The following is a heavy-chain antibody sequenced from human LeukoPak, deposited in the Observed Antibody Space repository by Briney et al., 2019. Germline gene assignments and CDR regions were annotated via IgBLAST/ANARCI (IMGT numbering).Heavy chain of an antibody. J-gene: IGHJ4*02. CDR1: GFTFDDYG. V-gene: IGHV3-20*04. CDR3: ARDYCGGDCYPFDY. CDR2: INRNGGST. D-gene: IGHD2-21*02. Sequence: GGSLRLSCAVSGFTFDDYGVSWVRQAPGKGLEWVSGINRNGGSTGYADSVKGRFTISRDNAKKSVYLKMNSLRDEDTALYYCARDYCGGDCYPFDYWGQGTLVTVSS.